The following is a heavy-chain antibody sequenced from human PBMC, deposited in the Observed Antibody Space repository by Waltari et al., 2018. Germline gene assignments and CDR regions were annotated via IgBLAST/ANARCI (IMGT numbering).Heavy chain of an antibody. Sequence: EVQLVESGGGLVKPGGSLRLSCAAAGFTFSNAWMSWVRQAPGKGREWVGRIKRKTEGGTAAYAAPVEGRFTISRDDSENTLFLQMNSLRSEDTAVYYCIHYYRYAMDAWGQGTAVTVSS. CDR2: IKRKTEGGTA. V-gene: IGHV3-15*01. J-gene: IGHJ6*02. D-gene: IGHD3-22*01. CDR3: IHYYRYAMDA. CDR1: GFTFSNAW.